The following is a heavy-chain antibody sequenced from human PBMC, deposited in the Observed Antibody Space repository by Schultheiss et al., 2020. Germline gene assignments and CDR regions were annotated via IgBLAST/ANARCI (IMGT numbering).Heavy chain of an antibody. CDR3: ARSQGVIIPDAFDI. Sequence: SETLSLTCAVYGGSFSGYYWSWIRQPPGKGLEWIGEIYHSGSTNYNPSLKSRVTISVDTSKNQFSLKLSSVTAADTAVYYCARSQGVIIPDAFDIWGQGTMVTVSS. D-gene: IGHD3-10*01. CDR2: IYHSGST. V-gene: IGHV4-34*01. J-gene: IGHJ3*02. CDR1: GGSFSGYY.